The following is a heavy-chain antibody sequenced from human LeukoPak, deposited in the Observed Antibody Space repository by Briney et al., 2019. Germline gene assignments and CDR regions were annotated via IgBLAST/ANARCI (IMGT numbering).Heavy chain of an antibody. V-gene: IGHV4-31*03. D-gene: IGHD3-22*01. CDR2: IYYSGST. Sequence: PSQTLSLTCTVSGGSISIGGYYWSWIRQHPGKGLEWIGYIYYSGSTYYNPSLKSRVTISVDTSKNQFSLKLSSVTAADTAVYYCARDSQGLSSGYYRGFDYWGQGTLVTVSS. CDR1: GGSISIGGYY. J-gene: IGHJ4*02. CDR3: ARDSQGLSSGYYRGFDY.